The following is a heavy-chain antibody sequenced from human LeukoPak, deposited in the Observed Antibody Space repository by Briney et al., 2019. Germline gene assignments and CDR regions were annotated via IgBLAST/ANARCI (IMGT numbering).Heavy chain of an antibody. CDR2: ISAYNGNT. CDR3: ARWGGKAAAGTPSYFDY. CDR1: GYTFTSYG. J-gene: IGHJ4*02. V-gene: IGHV1-18*01. D-gene: IGHD6-13*01. Sequence: ASVKVSCKASGYTFTSYGISWVRRAPGQGLEGMGWISAYNGNTNYAQKFQGRVTMTRDTSTSTVYMELSSLRSEGTAVYYCARWGGKAAAGTPSYFDYWGQGNLVTVSS.